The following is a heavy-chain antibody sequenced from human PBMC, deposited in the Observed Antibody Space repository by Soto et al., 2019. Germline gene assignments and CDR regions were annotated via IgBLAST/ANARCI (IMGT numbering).Heavy chain of an antibody. CDR2: IIPIFGTA. V-gene: IGHV1-69*01. CDR1: GGTFSSYA. J-gene: IGHJ6*02. D-gene: IGHD2-21*02. Sequence: QVQLVQSGAEVKKPGSSVKVSCKASGGTFSSYAISWVRQAPGQGLEWMGGIIPIFGTANYAQKFQGRVTITADESTSTAYMELSSLRSEDTAVYYCARRIRVVTASPHYYYYGMDVWGQGTTVTVSS. CDR3: ARRIRVVTASPHYYYYGMDV.